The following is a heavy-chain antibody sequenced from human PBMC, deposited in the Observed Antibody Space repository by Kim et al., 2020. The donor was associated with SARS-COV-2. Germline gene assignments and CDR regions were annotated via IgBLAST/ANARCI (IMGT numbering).Heavy chain of an antibody. Sequence: ASVKVSCKASGYTFTSYGISWVRQAPGQGLEWMGWISAYNGNTNYAQKLQGRVTMTTDTSTSTAYMELRSLRSDDTAVYYCARDGHDIVVIAGYYYYYGMEDWGKGTRVTDS. CDR3: ARDGHDIVVIAGYYYYYGMED. D-gene: IGHD2-15*01. V-gene: IGHV1-18*01. CDR1: GYTFTSYG. J-gene: IGHJ6*04. CDR2: ISAYNGNT.